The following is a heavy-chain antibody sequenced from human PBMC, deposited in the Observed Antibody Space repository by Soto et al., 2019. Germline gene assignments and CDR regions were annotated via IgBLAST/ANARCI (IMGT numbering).Heavy chain of an antibody. V-gene: IGHV1-3*01. D-gene: IGHD3-22*01. Sequence: QVHLVQSGAEVKKPGASVMISCKTSGSPFTTSGLHWLRPAPGQSLEWMGWVNPDIGDTKYSNKFQDRLTITADTSASTGYMEVSRQRTKDTALSYCARVSEDDRVFTVTMRGGWFDSWGQGTLVTVSS. CDR1: GSPFTTSG. CDR2: VNPDIGDT. CDR3: ARVSEDDRVFTVTMRGGWFDS. J-gene: IGHJ5*01.